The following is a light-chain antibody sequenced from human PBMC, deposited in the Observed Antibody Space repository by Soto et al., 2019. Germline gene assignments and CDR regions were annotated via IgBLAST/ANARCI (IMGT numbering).Light chain of an antibody. CDR2: KAS. Sequence: DIQMTQSPSTLSASVGDRVTITCRASQSISSWLAWYQQKPGKAPKLLIYKASTLESGVPSRLSGSGSGTEFTLTISSLQPDDFATYYCHQAFNFGPGTKVDIK. CDR1: QSISSW. CDR3: HQAFN. J-gene: IGKJ3*01. V-gene: IGKV1-5*03.